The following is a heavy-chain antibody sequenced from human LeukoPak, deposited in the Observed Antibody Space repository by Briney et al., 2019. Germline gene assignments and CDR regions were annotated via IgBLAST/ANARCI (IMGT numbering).Heavy chain of an antibody. V-gene: IGHV3-21*01. Sequence: GGSLRLSCAASGFTFSSYSMNWVRQAPGKGLEWVSTISSSSSYIYYADSVKGRFTISRDNAKNSLYLQMNSLRAEDTAVYYCARGQVPAARGAFDIWGQGTMVTVSS. CDR2: ISSSSSYI. J-gene: IGHJ3*02. CDR3: ARGQVPAARGAFDI. D-gene: IGHD2-2*01. CDR1: GFTFSSYS.